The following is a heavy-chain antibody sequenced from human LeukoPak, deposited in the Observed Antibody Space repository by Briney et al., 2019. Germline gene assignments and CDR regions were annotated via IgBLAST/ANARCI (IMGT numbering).Heavy chain of an antibody. V-gene: IGHV3-23*01. J-gene: IGHJ6*02. CDR2: ISGSGDKT. D-gene: IGHD2-8*01. CDR3: VKGGDGVKYGMDV. Sequence: PGGSLRLSCAASGFTFSSYVMRWVRQAPGKGLEWVSAISGSGDKTYHAGSVKGRLTVSRDNSKDTLYLQLNSLRADDTAVYFCVKGGDGVKYGMDVWGQGTTVTVSS. CDR1: GFTFSSYV.